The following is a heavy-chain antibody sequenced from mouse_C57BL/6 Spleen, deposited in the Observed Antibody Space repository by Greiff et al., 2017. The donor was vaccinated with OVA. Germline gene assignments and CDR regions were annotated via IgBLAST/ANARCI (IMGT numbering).Heavy chain of an antibody. CDR2: ISGGGGNT. V-gene: IGHV5-9*01. CDR3: ARRGYGSSSWYFDV. Sequence: DVQLVESGGGLVKPGGSLKLSCAASGFTFSSYTMSWVRQTPEKRLEWVATISGGGGNTYYPDSVKGRFTISRDNAKNTLYLQMSSLRSEDTALYYCARRGYGSSSWYFDVWGTGTTVTVSS. J-gene: IGHJ1*03. CDR1: GFTFSSYT. D-gene: IGHD1-1*01.